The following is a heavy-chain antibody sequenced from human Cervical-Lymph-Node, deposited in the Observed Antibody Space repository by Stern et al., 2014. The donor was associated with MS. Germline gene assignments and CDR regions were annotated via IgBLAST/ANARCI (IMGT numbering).Heavy chain of an antibody. J-gene: IGHJ4*02. CDR1: GFTISNYA. CDR2: ISHDGGNK. Sequence: VQLVESGGGVVQPGRSLRLSCATSGFTISNYALHWVRQAPGKGLEWVAVISHDGGNKNYADSVKGRITISRDNSNNTLYLQMNSLRPEDTAVYYCARSHVAYWGQGTLVTVSS. D-gene: IGHD3-3*01. CDR3: ARSHVAY. V-gene: IGHV3-30-3*01.